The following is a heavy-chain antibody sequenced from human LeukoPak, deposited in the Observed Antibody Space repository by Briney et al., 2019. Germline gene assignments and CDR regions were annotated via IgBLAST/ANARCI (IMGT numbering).Heavy chain of an antibody. Sequence: LAGGSLRLSCAASGLTFSSYSMNWVRQAPGKGLEWVSYISSSSSTIYYADSVKGRFTISRDNAKNSLYLQMNSLRAEDTAVYYCARVGYYDSSARRAFDIWGQGTMVTVSS. J-gene: IGHJ3*02. D-gene: IGHD3-22*01. CDR1: GLTFSSYS. CDR2: ISSSSSTI. CDR3: ARVGYYDSSARRAFDI. V-gene: IGHV3-48*04.